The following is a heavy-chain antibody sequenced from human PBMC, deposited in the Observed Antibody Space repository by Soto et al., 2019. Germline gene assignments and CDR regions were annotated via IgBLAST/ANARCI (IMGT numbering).Heavy chain of an antibody. CDR1: GCSISSGGYY. Sequence: QVQLQESGPGLVKPSQTLSLTCTVSGCSISSGGYYWSWIRQHPGKGLEWIGYIYYSGSTYYNPYLKSRVTISVDTSKNQFSLKLSSVTDADTAVYYCARAEKTPGAFDIWGQGTMVTVSS. CDR2: IYYSGST. V-gene: IGHV4-31*03. CDR3: ARAEKTPGAFDI. J-gene: IGHJ3*02.